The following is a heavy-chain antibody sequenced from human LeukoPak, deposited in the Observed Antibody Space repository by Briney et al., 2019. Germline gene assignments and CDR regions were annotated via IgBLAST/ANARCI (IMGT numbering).Heavy chain of an antibody. CDR3: ARRAGYCSSTSCHYYYYYMDV. D-gene: IGHD2-2*01. V-gene: IGHV4-39*07. CDR2: IYYSGST. J-gene: IGHJ6*03. Sequence: PSETLSLTCTVSGGSISSSSYCWGWIRQPPGKGLEWMGSIYYSGSTYYTPSLKSRVTISVDTSKNQFSLKLSSVTAADTAVYSCARRAGYCSSTSCHYYYYYMDVWGKGTTVTASS. CDR1: GGSISSSSYC.